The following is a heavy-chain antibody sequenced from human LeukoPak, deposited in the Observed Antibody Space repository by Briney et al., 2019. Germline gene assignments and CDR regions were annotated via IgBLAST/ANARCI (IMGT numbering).Heavy chain of an antibody. Sequence: GASVKVSCKASGGTFSSYAISWVRQAPGQGLEWMGGIIPIFGTANYAQKFQGRVTITADESTSTAYMEPSSLRSEDTAVYCCARDRTFLGYCSSTSCSTDAFDIWGQGTMVTVSS. CDR2: IIPIFGTA. V-gene: IGHV1-69*13. J-gene: IGHJ3*02. D-gene: IGHD2-2*02. CDR1: GGTFSSYA. CDR3: ARDRTFLGYCSSTSCSTDAFDI.